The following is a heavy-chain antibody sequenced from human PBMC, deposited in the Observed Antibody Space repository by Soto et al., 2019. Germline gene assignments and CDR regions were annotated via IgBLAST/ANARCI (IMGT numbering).Heavy chain of an antibody. V-gene: IGHV3-48*02. Sequence: EVQLVESGGGLVQPGGSLRLSCAASGVTFSSYSMNWVRQAPGKGLEWVSYISSSGSTIYYADSVRGRFTVSRDNAKNSLYLRMNSLRDEDTAVYYCARAGYRSVDYWGQGTLVTVSS. CDR2: ISSSGSTI. CDR1: GVTFSSYS. J-gene: IGHJ4*02. D-gene: IGHD3-3*01. CDR3: ARAGYRSVDY.